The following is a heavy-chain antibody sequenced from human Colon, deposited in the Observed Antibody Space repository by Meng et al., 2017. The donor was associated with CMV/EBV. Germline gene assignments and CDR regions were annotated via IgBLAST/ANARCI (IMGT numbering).Heavy chain of an antibody. CDR3: AILTGVSFDY. CDR1: GFTFSNYW. Sequence: GESLKISCAASGFTFSNYWMHWVRQAPGKGLEWVSYISNSGHVVDYADSVQGRFTISRDNARTSLYLQLNSLRAEDTAVYYCAILTGVSFDYWGQGTLVTVSS. J-gene: IGHJ4*02. CDR2: ISNSGHVV. V-gene: IGHV3-48*04. D-gene: IGHD2-8*01.